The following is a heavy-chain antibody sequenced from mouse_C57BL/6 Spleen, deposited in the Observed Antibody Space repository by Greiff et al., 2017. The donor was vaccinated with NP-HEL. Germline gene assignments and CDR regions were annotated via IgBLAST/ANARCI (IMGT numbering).Heavy chain of an antibody. J-gene: IGHJ2*01. CDR2: ISSGSSTI. CDR1: GFTFSDYG. Sequence: EVHLVESGGGLVKPGGSLKLSCAASGFTFSDYGMHWVRQAPEKGLECVAYISSGSSTIYYADTVKGRFTISRDNAKNTLFLQMTSLRSEDTAMYYCARGTWSNPDYWGQGTTLTVSS. V-gene: IGHV5-17*01. CDR3: ARGTWSNPDY. D-gene: IGHD2-5*01.